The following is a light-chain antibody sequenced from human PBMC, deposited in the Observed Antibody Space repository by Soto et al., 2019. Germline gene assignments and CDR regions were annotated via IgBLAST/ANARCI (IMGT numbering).Light chain of an antibody. CDR2: SNN. CDR1: SSNIGTNA. J-gene: IGLJ1*01. CDR3: GAWDDSLNGYV. Sequence: QAVVTQPPSASGTPGQRVTISCSGSSSNIGTNAINWYQQVPGTAPKLLIYSNNRRPSGVPDRFSGSKSGTSGSLAISGLQSEDEADYYCGAWDDSLNGYVFGTGTKLTVL. V-gene: IGLV1-44*01.